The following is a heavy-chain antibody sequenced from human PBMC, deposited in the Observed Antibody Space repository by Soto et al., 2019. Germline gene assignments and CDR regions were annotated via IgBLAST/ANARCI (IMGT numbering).Heavy chain of an antibody. J-gene: IGHJ6*02. CDR2: IRSKAYGGTT. CDR3: TREYDISGYYLDYYYYGMDV. Sequence: PGGSLRLSCTASGFTFGDYAMSWVRQAPGKGLEWGGFIRSKAYGGTTEYAESLKGRFTISRDDSKSIAYLQMNSLKTEDTAVYYCTREYDISGYYLDYYYYGMDVWGQGTTVTVSS. D-gene: IGHD3-22*01. V-gene: IGHV3-49*04. CDR1: GFTFGDYA.